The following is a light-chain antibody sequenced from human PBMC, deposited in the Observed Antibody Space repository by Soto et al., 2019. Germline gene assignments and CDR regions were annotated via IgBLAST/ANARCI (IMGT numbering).Light chain of an antibody. J-gene: IGKJ2*01. Sequence: EIVLTQSPGTLSLSPGERVTLSCRASHSVPTNYLAWYQQKPGQAPRLLISGASTRATGVPARFSGSGSGTEFTLTISSLQSEDFAVYYCQHYNTWPYTFGQGTKVDIK. CDR2: GAS. V-gene: IGKV3-15*01. CDR3: QHYNTWPYT. CDR1: HSVPTNY.